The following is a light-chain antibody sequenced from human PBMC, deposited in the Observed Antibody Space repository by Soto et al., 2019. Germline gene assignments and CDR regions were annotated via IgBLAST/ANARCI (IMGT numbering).Light chain of an antibody. CDR3: VSFAGGTYV. J-gene: IGLJ1*01. CDR1: SSDVGAYIF. CDR2: DVN. V-gene: IGLV2-8*01. Sequence: ALTQPPSASGSPGQSVTISCTGTSSDVGAYIFVSSYQQHPGKAPKLTVYDVNRRPPGVPDRFFGTKSGNTASLTVSGLQAEDEADYYCVSFAGGTYVFGTGTKVNVL.